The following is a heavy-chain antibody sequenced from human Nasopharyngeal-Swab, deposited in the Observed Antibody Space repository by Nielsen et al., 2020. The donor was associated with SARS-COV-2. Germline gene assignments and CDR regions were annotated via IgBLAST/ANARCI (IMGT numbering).Heavy chain of an antibody. J-gene: IGHJ4*02. CDR3: AKGYYDFWSGHY. CDR2: ISSSSSYI. D-gene: IGHD3-3*01. V-gene: IGHV3-21*01. Sequence: VRQAPGKGLEWVSSISSSSSYIYYADSVKGRFTISRDNAKNSLYLQMNSLRAEGTAVYYCAKGYYDFWSGHYWGQGTLVTVSS.